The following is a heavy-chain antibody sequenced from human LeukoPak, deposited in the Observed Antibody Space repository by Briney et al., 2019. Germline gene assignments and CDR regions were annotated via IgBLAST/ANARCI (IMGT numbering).Heavy chain of an antibody. J-gene: IGHJ4*02. V-gene: IGHV3-11*01. CDR3: ARARYYYDSSGYYPARYFDY. CDR1: GFTFSDYY. D-gene: IGHD3-22*01. Sequence: GGSLRLSCAASGFTFSDYYMTWIRQAPGKGLEWVSYISSSGTTIYYADSVKGRFTISRDDAKNSVHLQMNSLRAEDTAVYYCARARYYYDSSGYYPARYFDYWGQGTLVTVTS. CDR2: ISSSGTTI.